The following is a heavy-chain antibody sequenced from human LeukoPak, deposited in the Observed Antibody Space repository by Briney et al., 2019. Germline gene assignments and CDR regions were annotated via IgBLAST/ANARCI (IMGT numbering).Heavy chain of an antibody. CDR3: AKGSDGFDP. V-gene: IGHV3-23*01. Sequence: PGGSLRLSCAASGFTFSSYAMHWVRQAPGKGLEWVSAISGSGDNTYYADSVKGRFTISRDNSKNTLYLQMNSLRAEDTAIYYCAKGSDGFDPWGQGTLVTVSS. CDR1: GFTFSSYA. CDR2: ISGSGDNT. J-gene: IGHJ5*02.